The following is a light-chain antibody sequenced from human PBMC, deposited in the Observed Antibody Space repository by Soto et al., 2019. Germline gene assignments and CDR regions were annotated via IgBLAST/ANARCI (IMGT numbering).Light chain of an antibody. CDR1: QSVGNS. V-gene: IGKV3-15*01. J-gene: IGKJ2*03. CDR2: DTY. Sequence: EIVMTQSPATLSLSPGERATLSCRASQSVGNSLAWYQLKPGQPTRLIIFDTYSGANGTPARFRGSGSGTDFTLTISSLQSEDFAFYICLQYNYWRPYSFGQGTKVDIK. CDR3: LQYNYWRPYS.